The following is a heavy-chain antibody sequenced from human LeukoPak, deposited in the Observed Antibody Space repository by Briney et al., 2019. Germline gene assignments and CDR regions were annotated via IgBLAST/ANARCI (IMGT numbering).Heavy chain of an antibody. J-gene: IGHJ4*02. Sequence: ASVTVSCKASGGTFSSYAISWVRQAPGQGLEWMGGIIPIFDTANYAQKFQGRVTITADESTSTAYMELSSLRSEDTAVYYCASEAVAGGVDYWGQGTLVTVSS. CDR3: ASEAVAGGVDY. CDR2: IIPIFDTA. CDR1: GGTFSSYA. D-gene: IGHD6-19*01. V-gene: IGHV1-69*13.